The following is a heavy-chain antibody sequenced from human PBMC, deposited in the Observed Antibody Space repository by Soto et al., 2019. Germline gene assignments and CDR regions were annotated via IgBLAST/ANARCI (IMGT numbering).Heavy chain of an antibody. CDR3: ARGGVDYYDSSGYYFSPYYFDY. CDR1: GGSISSSSYY. Sequence: PSETLSLTCTVSGGSISSSSYYWGWIRQPPGKGLEWIGSIFYSGSTYYNPSPKSRVTISVDRSKNQFSLKLSSVTAADTAVYYCARGGVDYYDSSGYYFSPYYFDYWGQGTLVTVSS. V-gene: IGHV4-39*07. J-gene: IGHJ4*02. CDR2: IFYSGST. D-gene: IGHD3-22*01.